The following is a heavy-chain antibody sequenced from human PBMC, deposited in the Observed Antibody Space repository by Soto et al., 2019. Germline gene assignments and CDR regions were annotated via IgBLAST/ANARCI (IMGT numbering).Heavy chain of an antibody. D-gene: IGHD2-2*01. V-gene: IGHV1-8*01. Sequence: ASVKVSCKASGYTFTSYDINWVRQATGQGLEWMGWMNPNSGNTGYAQKFQGRVTMTRNTSISTAYVELSSLRSEDTAVYYCARGWCSSTSCYANFDYWGQGTLVTVSS. CDR3: ARGWCSSTSCYANFDY. CDR2: MNPNSGNT. CDR1: GYTFTSYD. J-gene: IGHJ4*02.